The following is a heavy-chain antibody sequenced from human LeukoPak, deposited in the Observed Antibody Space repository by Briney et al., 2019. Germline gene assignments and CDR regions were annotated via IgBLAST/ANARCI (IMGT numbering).Heavy chain of an antibody. V-gene: IGHV4-30-2*01. J-gene: IGHJ4*02. Sequence: PSQTLSLTCAVSGGSISSGGYSWSWIRQPPGKGLEWIGYIYHSGSTYYNPSLKSRVTISVDRSKNQFSLKLSSVTAADTAVYYCAREGGYCSSTSCYRVFYYFDYWGQGTLVTVSS. CDR3: AREGGYCSSTSCYRVFYYFDY. CDR1: GGSISSGGYS. D-gene: IGHD2-2*02. CDR2: IYHSGST.